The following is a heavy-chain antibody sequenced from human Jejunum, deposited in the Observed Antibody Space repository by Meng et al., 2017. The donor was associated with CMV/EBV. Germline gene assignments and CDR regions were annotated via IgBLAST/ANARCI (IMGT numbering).Heavy chain of an antibody. Sequence: VQLVASWAEVKKPGSSVKAACKTSGGSFSTYTFSWVRQAPGQGLEWMGGLIPVLNKAKSAPRFQDRVTFTADETTTTAYMELSSLTFEDTAVYFCARGRGNQPLFNFWGQGTLVTVSS. CDR2: LIPVLNKA. D-gene: IGHD2/OR15-2a*01. CDR1: GGSFSTYT. CDR3: ARGRGNQPLFNF. J-gene: IGHJ4*02. V-gene: IGHV1-69*10.